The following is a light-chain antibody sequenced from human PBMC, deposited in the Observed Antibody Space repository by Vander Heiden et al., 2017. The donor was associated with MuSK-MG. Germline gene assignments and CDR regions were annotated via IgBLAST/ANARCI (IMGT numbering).Light chain of an antibody. Sequence: DIVMTQSPLSQPVTPGEPASISCRSSQSLLHSNGYNYLDWYLQKPGQSPQLLIYLGSNRASGVPDRFSGSGSGTDFTLKISRVEAEDVGVYYCMQALQRGTFGQGTKLEIK. CDR1: QSLLHSNGYNY. J-gene: IGKJ2*01. V-gene: IGKV2-28*01. CDR2: LGS. CDR3: MQALQRGT.